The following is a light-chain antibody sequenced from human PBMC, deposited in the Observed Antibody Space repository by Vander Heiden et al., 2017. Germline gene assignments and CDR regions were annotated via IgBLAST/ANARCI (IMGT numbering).Light chain of an antibody. Sequence: DIQLTQSPSFLSASVGDRVTITCRASQGISSYLAWYQQKPGKAPKLLIYAASTLQSGVPSRLSGSGSGTEFTLTISSLHPEDFATYYFQQLKSYPPTFGQWTKVEIK. CDR3: QQLKSYPPT. V-gene: IGKV1-9*01. J-gene: IGKJ1*01. CDR2: AAS. CDR1: QGISSY.